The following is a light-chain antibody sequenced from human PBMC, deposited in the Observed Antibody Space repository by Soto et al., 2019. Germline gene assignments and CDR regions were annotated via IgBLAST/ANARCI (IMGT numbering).Light chain of an antibody. J-gene: IGKJ1*01. CDR3: QHYGSSPET. Sequence: EIVLTQSPGTLSLSPGERATLPCRASQSVSSNYLAWYQQKPGQAPRLLIYGASSRATGIPDRFSGSGSGTDFTLTISRLEPEDFAVYYCQHYGSSPETFGQGTKVEIK. V-gene: IGKV3-20*01. CDR2: GAS. CDR1: QSVSSNY.